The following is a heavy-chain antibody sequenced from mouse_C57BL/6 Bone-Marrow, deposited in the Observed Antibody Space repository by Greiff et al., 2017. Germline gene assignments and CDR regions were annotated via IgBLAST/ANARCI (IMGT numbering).Heavy chain of an antibody. D-gene: IGHD2-3*01. Sequence: EVQGVESGGDLVKPGGSLKLSCAASGFTFSSYGMSWVRQTPDKRLEWVATISSGGSYTYYPDSVKGRFTISRDNAKNTLYLQMSSLKSEHTAMYDGARGDDGYSWYFDVWGTGTTVTVSS. CDR3: ARGDDGYSWYFDV. CDR2: ISSGGSYT. J-gene: IGHJ1*03. V-gene: IGHV5-6*01. CDR1: GFTFSSYG.